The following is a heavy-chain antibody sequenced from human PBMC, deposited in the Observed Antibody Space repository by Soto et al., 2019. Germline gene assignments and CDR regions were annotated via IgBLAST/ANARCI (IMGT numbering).Heavy chain of an antibody. J-gene: IGHJ6*02. CDR1: CGSISSYY. Sequence: SETLSLTCTFSCGSISSYYWSWIRQPPGKGLEWIGYIYYSGSTNYNPSLKSRVTISVDTSKNQFSLKLSSVTAADTAVYYCARVNDFWSGRPYYYYYGMDVWGQGTTVTVSS. CDR3: ARVNDFWSGRPYYYYYGMDV. D-gene: IGHD3-3*01. CDR2: IYYSGST. V-gene: IGHV4-59*01.